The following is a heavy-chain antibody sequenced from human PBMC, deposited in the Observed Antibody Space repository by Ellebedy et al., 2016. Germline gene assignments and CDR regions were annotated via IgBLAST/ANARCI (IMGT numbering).Heavy chain of an antibody. D-gene: IGHD5-24*01. Sequence: GESLKISCAASGFTFSDYYMTWVRQAPGKGLECVSLIYSGGGTYYADSVRGRFTISRDNSKNTLYLQMNSLRAEDTAVYYCARGDDYNYFDYWGPGTLVTVSS. V-gene: IGHV3-53*01. J-gene: IGHJ4*02. CDR2: IYSGGGT. CDR1: GFTFSDYY. CDR3: ARGDDYNYFDY.